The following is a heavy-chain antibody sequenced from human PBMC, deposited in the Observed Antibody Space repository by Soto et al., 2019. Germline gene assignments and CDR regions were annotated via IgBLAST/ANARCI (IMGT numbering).Heavy chain of an antibody. V-gene: IGHV1-69*01. CDR2: IIPIFGTA. Sequence: GASVXVSFKASGGTFSSYAISWVRQAPGQGLEWMGGIIPIFGTANYAQKFQGRVTITADESTSTAYMELSSLRSEDTAVYYCARESLMVRGVNSTFRSYYGMDVWGQGTTVTVSS. CDR3: ARESLMVRGVNSTFRSYYGMDV. D-gene: IGHD3-10*01. J-gene: IGHJ6*02. CDR1: GGTFSSYA.